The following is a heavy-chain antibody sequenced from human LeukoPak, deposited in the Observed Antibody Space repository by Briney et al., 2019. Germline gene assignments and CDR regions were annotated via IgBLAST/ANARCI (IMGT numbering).Heavy chain of an antibody. V-gene: IGHV4-38-2*02. CDR1: GYSMSSGYY. D-gene: IGHD3-10*01. Sequence: SETLSLTCAVSGYSMSSGYYWGWIRQPPGKGLEWIGSIYHSGSTYYNPSLKSRVTISVDSSKTQFSLQMSSVTAADTAVYYCARDTLGGSGSYYSATNWFDPWGQGTLVTVSS. CDR3: ARDTLGGSGSYYSATNWFDP. CDR2: IYHSGST. J-gene: IGHJ5*02.